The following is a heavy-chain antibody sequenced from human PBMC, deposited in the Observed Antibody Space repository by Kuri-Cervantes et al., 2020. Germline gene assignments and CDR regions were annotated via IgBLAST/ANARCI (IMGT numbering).Heavy chain of an antibody. CDR1: GFTFSNYW. V-gene: IGHV3-23*01. Sequence: GESLKISCAASGFTFSNYWMHWVRQVPGKGLEWVSAISSSGDSTYYADSVKGRFTISRDISRNTLYLYLQMDSLRAEDTAVYYCAKDGAAAGYYFDYWGQGSLVTVSS. J-gene: IGHJ4*02. CDR2: ISSSGDST. CDR3: AKDGAAAGYYFDY. D-gene: IGHD6-13*01.